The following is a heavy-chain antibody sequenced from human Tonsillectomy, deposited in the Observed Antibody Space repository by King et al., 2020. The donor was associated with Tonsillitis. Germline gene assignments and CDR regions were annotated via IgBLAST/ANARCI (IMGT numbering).Heavy chain of an antibody. J-gene: IGHJ4*02. V-gene: IGHV4-59*01. Sequence: QLQESGPGLVKPSETLSLTCTVSGGSISSYYWSWIRQPPGKGLGWIGYIYYSGSTNYNPSLKSRVTISVDTTKNPFSLKLSSVTAADTAVYYCARDQNYYDSSGYYRGGFDYWGQGTLVTVSS. CDR2: IYYSGST. D-gene: IGHD3-22*01. CDR3: ARDQNYYDSSGYYRGGFDY. CDR1: GGSISSYY.